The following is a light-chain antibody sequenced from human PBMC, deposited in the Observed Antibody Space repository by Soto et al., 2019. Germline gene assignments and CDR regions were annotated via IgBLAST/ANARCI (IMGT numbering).Light chain of an antibody. Sequence: ILLTQSPATLSLSPGERATLSCRASQSVSSYLAWYQQKPGQAPRLLIYDASTRATGIPARFSGSGSGTDFTLTITSLEPEECAVYYCQQRSNWPPTFGQGTKVDIK. V-gene: IGKV3-11*01. CDR2: DAS. CDR1: QSVSSY. CDR3: QQRSNWPPT. J-gene: IGKJ1*01.